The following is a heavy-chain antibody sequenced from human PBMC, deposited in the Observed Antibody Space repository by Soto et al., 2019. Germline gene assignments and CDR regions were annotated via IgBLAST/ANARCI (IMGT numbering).Heavy chain of an antibody. D-gene: IGHD6-13*01. CDR1: GFTFSNYA. CDR3: AKGYASSRWRDAFDI. V-gene: IGHV3-23*01. CDR2: VSGSGGST. Sequence: GGSLRLSCAASGFTFSNYAMSWVRQAPGKGLEWVSAVSGSGGSTFYADSVRGRFTISRDNSKNTLFLQMNSLGAEDTALYYCAKGYASSRWRDAFDIWGQGTMVTVSS. J-gene: IGHJ3*02.